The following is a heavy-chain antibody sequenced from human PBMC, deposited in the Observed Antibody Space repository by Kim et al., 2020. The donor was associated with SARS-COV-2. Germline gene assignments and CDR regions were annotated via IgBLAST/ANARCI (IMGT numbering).Heavy chain of an antibody. Sequence: GGSLRLSCAASGFTFGDYAMHWVRQAPGKGLEWVSGISWNSGSIGYADSVKGRFTISRDNAKNSLYLQMNSLRAEDTALYYCAKDKGYDSSGRLAFDIWGQGTMVTVSS. CDR3: AKDKGYDSSGRLAFDI. D-gene: IGHD3-22*01. V-gene: IGHV3-9*01. J-gene: IGHJ3*02. CDR1: GFTFGDYA. CDR2: ISWNSGSI.